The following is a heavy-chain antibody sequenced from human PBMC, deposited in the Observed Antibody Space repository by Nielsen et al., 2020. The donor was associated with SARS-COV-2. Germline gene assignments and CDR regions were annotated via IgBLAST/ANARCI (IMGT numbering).Heavy chain of an antibody. CDR3: ARSYDSSGSLFDY. J-gene: IGHJ4*02. V-gene: IGHV1-69*01. CDR2: IIPIFGTA. Sequence: WVRQAPGQGLEWMGGIIPIFGTANYAQKFQGRVKITADESTSTGYMELSSLRSEDTAVYYCARSYDSSGSLFDYWGQGTLVTVSS. D-gene: IGHD3-22*01.